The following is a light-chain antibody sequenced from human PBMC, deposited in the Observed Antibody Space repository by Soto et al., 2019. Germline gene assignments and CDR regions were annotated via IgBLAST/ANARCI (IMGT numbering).Light chain of an antibody. J-gene: IGKJ1*01. V-gene: IGKV1-5*03. CDR3: QQYINRWT. CDR1: QSISTW. CDR2: KAS. Sequence: DIQKTQSPSTLSASVGDRVTITCRASQSISTWLAWYQQKPGKAPKLLIYKASSLESGVPSRFSGSGSGTEFTLTISSLQPDDSATYYCQQYINRWTFGQGTK.